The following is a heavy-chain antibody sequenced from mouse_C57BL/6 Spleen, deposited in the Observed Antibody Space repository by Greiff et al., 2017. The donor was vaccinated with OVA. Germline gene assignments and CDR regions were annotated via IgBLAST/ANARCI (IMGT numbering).Heavy chain of an antibody. CDR3: AKSIITTVVDPYAIEY. CDR1: GYTFTSYW. Sequence: QVQLQQPGAELVMPGASVKLSCKASGYTFTSYWMHWVKQRPGQGLEWIGEIDPSDSYTNYNQKFKGKSTLTVDKSSSTAYMQLSSLTSEDSAVYYCAKSIITTVVDPYAIEYWGQGNSDTVSS. V-gene: IGHV1-69*01. D-gene: IGHD1-1*01. CDR2: IDPSDSYT. J-gene: IGHJ4*01.